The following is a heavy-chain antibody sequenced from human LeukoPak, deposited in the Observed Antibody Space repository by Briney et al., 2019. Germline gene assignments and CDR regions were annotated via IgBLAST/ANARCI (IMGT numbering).Heavy chain of an antibody. J-gene: IGHJ6*02. Sequence: ASVKVSFKASGYTFTSYGISWVRQAPGQGLVWMGWISAYNGNTNYAQKLQGRVTMTTDTSTSTAYMELRSLRSDDTAVYYCASFPNAAAGPDYYYYGMDVWGQGTTVTVSS. CDR1: GYTFTSYG. CDR3: ASFPNAAAGPDYYYYGMDV. V-gene: IGHV1-18*01. CDR2: ISAYNGNT. D-gene: IGHD6-13*01.